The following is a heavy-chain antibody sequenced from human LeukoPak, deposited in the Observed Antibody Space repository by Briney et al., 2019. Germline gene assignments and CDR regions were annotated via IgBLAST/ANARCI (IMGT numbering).Heavy chain of an antibody. J-gene: IGHJ6*02. V-gene: IGHV4-4*07. CDR2: IYTSGST. CDR1: GGSISSYY. D-gene: IGHD2-2*02. CDR3: ARVRVVPDAIYYYYGMDV. Sequence: SETLSLTCTVSGGSISSYYWSWIRQPAGKGLEWIGRIYTSGSTNYNPSLKSRVTMSVDTSKNQFSLKLSSVTAADTAVYYCARVRVVPDAIYYYYGMDVWGQGTTVTVSS.